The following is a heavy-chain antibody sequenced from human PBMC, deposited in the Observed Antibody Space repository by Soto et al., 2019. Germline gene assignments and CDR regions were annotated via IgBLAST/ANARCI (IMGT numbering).Heavy chain of an antibody. Sequence: QVQLAQSGAEVKKPGASVKVSFKASGYTFTSYGISWVRQAPGQGLEWMGWVSAYNGNTNYAQKFQGRVTMTTDTSTSTAYMELRSLSSDDTAVYYCARQEDPDYGMDVWGQGTKVTVSS. J-gene: IGHJ6*02. V-gene: IGHV1-18*01. CDR1: GYTFTSYG. CDR2: VSAYNGNT. CDR3: ARQEDPDYGMDV.